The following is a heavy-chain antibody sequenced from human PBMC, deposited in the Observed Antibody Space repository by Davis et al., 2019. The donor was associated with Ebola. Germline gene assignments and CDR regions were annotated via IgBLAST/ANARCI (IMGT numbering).Heavy chain of an antibody. V-gene: IGHV3-7*01. Sequence: PGGSLRLSCPASGFTFSSYWMSWVRQAPGKGLEWVANIKQDGSEKYYVESVKGRLTISRDNAKNSLYLQMNSLRAEDTAVYYCARGGSGYSSSFEAFDIWGQGTMVTVSS. CDR1: GFTFSSYW. D-gene: IGHD6-13*01. J-gene: IGHJ3*02. CDR3: ARGGSGYSSSFEAFDI. CDR2: IKQDGSEK.